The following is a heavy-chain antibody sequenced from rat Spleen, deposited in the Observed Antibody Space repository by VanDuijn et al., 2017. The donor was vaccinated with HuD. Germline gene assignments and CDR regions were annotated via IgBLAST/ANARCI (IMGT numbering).Heavy chain of an antibody. Sequence: EVLLVESNGGLVQPGRSLKLSCAASGFTFNDHFMAWVRQAPTKGLEWVATISSDGSSTYYRDSVKGRFTISRDNAESTLYLQMDSLRSEDTATYHCARAGYLRDWYFDFWGPGAMVTVSS. CDR1: GFTFNDHF. J-gene: IGHJ1*01. CDR2: ISSDGSST. V-gene: IGHV5-29*01. D-gene: IGHD2-2*01. CDR3: ARAGYLRDWYFDF.